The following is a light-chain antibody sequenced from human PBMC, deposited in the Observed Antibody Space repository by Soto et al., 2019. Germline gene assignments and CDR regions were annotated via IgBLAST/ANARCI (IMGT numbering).Light chain of an antibody. CDR2: GAS. Sequence: VLTQSPGTVSLSPGESATLSCRASQTVSITYLTWYQQKPGQAPRLLLFGASKRATGIPDRFSGSGSGRDFTLTISGLEPEDFAVYYCQQYGSSPLISFGQGTRLEIK. V-gene: IGKV3-20*01. CDR1: QTVSITY. CDR3: QQYGSSPLIS. J-gene: IGKJ5*01.